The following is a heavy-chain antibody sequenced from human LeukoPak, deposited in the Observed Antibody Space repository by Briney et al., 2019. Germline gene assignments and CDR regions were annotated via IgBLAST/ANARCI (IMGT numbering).Heavy chain of an antibody. CDR3: ARESYYFDY. D-gene: IGHD3-16*02. CDR1: GFTFSSYW. V-gene: IGHV3-7*03. Sequence: PGGSLRLSCAASGFTFSSYWLTWVRQAPGKGLEWVANIKEDGCEKYYMDSVKGRFTISRDNAKNPLYLQINSLRVDDTAVYYCARESYYFDYWGQGTLVTVSS. J-gene: IGHJ4*02. CDR2: IKEDGCEK.